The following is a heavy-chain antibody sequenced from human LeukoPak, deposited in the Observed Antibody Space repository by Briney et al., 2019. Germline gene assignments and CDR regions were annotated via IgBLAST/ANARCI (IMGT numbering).Heavy chain of an antibody. Sequence: GGSLRLSCAASGFTFDDYGMSWVRQAPGKGLEWVSGINWNGGSTGYADSVKGRFTISRDNAKNSLYLQMNSLRAEDTALYHCARALYYDFWSGSPDDAFDTWGQETMVTVSS. V-gene: IGHV3-20*01. J-gene: IGHJ3*02. CDR2: INWNGGST. CDR3: ARALYYDFWSGSPDDAFDT. D-gene: IGHD3-3*01. CDR1: GFTFDDYG.